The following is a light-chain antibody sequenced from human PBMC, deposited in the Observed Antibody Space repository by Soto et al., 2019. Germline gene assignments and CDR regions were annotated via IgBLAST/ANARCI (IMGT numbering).Light chain of an antibody. CDR1: SAPLSTTYY. Sequence: QTVVTQEPAVSVSPGGTVTLTCGLRSAPLSTTYYPAWCQQAPGQPPRTLIYSTNTRSSGVPDRSSGSIRGNKAALTITGAQADDEAYYYCLLYMGNGIYLFGPGTKVTVL. CDR3: LLYMGNGIYL. J-gene: IGLJ1*01. CDR2: STN. V-gene: IGLV8-61*01.